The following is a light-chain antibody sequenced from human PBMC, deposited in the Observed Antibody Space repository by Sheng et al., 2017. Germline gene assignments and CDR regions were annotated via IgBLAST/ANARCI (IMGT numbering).Light chain of an antibody. J-gene: IGKJ1*01. CDR1: QSISSW. V-gene: IGKV1-5*03. CDR2: KAS. CDR3: LQYKALWT. Sequence: DIQMTQSPSTLSASVGDRVTITCRASQSISSWLAWYQQKPGKAPKLLIYKASSLESGVPSRFSGSGSGTEFTLTISSLQPDDFATYYCLQYKALWTFGQGTKVEIE.